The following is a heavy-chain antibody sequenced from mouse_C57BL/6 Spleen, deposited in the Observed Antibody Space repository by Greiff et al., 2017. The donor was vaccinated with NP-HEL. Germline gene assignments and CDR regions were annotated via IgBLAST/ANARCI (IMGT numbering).Heavy chain of an antibody. Sequence: QVQLKESGPGLVQPSQSLSITCTVSGFSLTSYGVHWVRQSPGKGREWLGVIWSGGGTDYNAAFISRLSISKDNSKSQVFFKMNSLQADDTAIYYCARSTMITTGGFAYWGQGTLVTVSA. V-gene: IGHV2-2*01. CDR2: IWSGGGT. J-gene: IGHJ3*01. D-gene: IGHD2-4*01. CDR1: GFSLTSYG. CDR3: ARSTMITTGGFAY.